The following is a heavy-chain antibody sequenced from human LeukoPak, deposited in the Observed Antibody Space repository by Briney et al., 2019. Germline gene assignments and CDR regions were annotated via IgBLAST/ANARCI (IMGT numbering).Heavy chain of an antibody. D-gene: IGHD6-19*01. CDR1: GYTFTSYD. Sequence: ASVKVSCKASGYTFTSYDINWVRQATGQGLEWMGWMNPNSGNTGYAQKFQGRVTMTRNTSISTAYMELSSLRSEDTAVYYCARARFGEQWLVRFYYYYMDVWGKGTTVTVSS. V-gene: IGHV1-8*01. J-gene: IGHJ6*03. CDR3: ARARFGEQWLVRFYYYYMDV. CDR2: MNPNSGNT.